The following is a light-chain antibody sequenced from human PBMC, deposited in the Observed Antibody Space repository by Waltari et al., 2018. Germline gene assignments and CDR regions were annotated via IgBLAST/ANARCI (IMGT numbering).Light chain of an antibody. J-gene: IGKJ5*01. Sequence: EIVLTQSPATLSLSPGERATLSSRASQSVSSYLAWYQQKPGQAPRLLIYDASNSATGIPARFSGSGSGTDFTLTISSLEPEDFAVYYCQQRSNWPPITFGQGTRLEIK. V-gene: IGKV3-11*01. CDR1: QSVSSY. CDR3: QQRSNWPPIT. CDR2: DAS.